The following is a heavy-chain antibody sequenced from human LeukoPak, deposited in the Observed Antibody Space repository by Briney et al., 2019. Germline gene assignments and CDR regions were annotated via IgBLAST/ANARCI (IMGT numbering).Heavy chain of an antibody. D-gene: IGHD2-2*01. J-gene: IGHJ6*03. Sequence: PSETLSLTCTVSGGSISIYYWSWIRQPAGKGLEWIGRNYTSGSTNYNPSLKSRVTISVDKSKNQFSLKLSSVTAADTAVYYCARGLVVPAALGYYYYMDVWGKGTTVTVSS. CDR3: ARGLVVPAALGYYYYMDV. CDR2: NYTSGST. CDR1: GGSISIYY. V-gene: IGHV4-4*07.